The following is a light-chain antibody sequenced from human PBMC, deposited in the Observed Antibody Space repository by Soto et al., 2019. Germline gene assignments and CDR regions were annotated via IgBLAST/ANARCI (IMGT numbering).Light chain of an antibody. V-gene: IGLV1-51*01. CDR3: GSWDSSLSAYV. CDR2: DDN. J-gene: IGLJ1*01. CDR1: SPNIGGNA. Sequence: QSVLTQPPSASGTPGQRVTISCSGSSPNIGGNAVNWYQQLPGTAPKVLIYDDNKRPSGIPDRFSGSKSGTSATLGITGFQTGDEADYYCGSWDSSLSAYVFGTGTKLTVL.